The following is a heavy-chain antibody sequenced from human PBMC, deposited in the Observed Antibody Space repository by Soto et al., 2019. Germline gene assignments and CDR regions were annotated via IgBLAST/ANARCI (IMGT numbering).Heavy chain of an antibody. J-gene: IGHJ4*02. CDR3: VSKGYEYGSGSYYDY. V-gene: IGHV4-4*02. CDR1: GGSISSSNW. CDR2: IYHSGST. Sequence: SETLFLTCAVSGGSISSSNWWSWVRQPPGKGLEWIGEIYHSGSTNYNPSLKSRVTISVDKSKNQFSLKLSSVTAAETAVYYCVSKGYEYGSGSYYDYWGQGTLVTVSS. D-gene: IGHD3-10*01.